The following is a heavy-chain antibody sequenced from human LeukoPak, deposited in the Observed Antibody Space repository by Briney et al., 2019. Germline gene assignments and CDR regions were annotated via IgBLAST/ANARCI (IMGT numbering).Heavy chain of an antibody. V-gene: IGHV4-34*01. Sequence: SETLSLTCAVYGGSFSAYYWSWIRQPPGKGLEWVGEINHGGSTKYNPSPKGRVTISVDTSQNQVSLKLSSVTAADTAVYYCAHSSDYQQHCGQGTLVTVSS. CDR3: AHSSDYQQH. CDR1: GGSFSAYY. CDR2: INHGGST. D-gene: IGHD3-22*01. J-gene: IGHJ1*01.